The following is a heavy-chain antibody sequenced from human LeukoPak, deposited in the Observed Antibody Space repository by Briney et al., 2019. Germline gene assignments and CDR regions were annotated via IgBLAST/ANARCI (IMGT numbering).Heavy chain of an antibody. Sequence: PSETLSLICTVSGGSISSGDHYWSWIRQPPGKGLEWIGYIYYSGSTSYNPSLKSRVTISVDTSKNQFSLKLSSVTAADTAVYYCARDLGRSGYYDSSGYYTLGYWGQGTLVTVSS. V-gene: IGHV4-31*03. CDR3: ARDLGRSGYYDSSGYYTLGY. D-gene: IGHD3-22*01. CDR2: IYYSGST. J-gene: IGHJ4*02. CDR1: GGSISSGDHY.